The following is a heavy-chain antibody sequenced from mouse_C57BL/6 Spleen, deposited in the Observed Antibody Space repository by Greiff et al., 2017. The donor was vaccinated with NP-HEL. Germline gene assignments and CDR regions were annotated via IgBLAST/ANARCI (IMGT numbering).Heavy chain of an antibody. CDR3: TRWDYGNSDY. Sequence: VKLQESGAELVRPGASVTLSCKASGYTFTDYEMHWVKQTPVHGLEWIGAIDPETGGTAYNQKFKGKAILTADKSSSTAYMELRSLTSEDSAVYYCTRWDYGNSDYWGQGTTLTVSS. J-gene: IGHJ2*01. V-gene: IGHV1-15*01. CDR1: GYTFTDYE. CDR2: IDPETGGT. D-gene: IGHD2-1*01.